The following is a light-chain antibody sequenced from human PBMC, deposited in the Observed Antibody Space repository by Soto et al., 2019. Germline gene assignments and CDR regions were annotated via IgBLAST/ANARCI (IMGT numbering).Light chain of an antibody. CDR2: AAS. CDR3: QQYGTSPWA. V-gene: IGKV3-20*01. Sequence: EIVLTQFPGTLSLSPGERATLSCRASQSVGRNYVAWYQQKPGQAPRVIIYAASNRASGIPDRFSGSGSGSDFTLTSCRLEAEDFSVYSGQQYGTSPWAFGQGTKVEIK. CDR1: QSVGRNY. J-gene: IGKJ1*01.